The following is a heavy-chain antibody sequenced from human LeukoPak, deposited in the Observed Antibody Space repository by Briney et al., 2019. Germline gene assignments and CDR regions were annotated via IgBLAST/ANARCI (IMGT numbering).Heavy chain of an antibody. D-gene: IGHD3-9*01. J-gene: IGHJ4*02. CDR3: VIVRGYFDSSGSDY. CDR1: GFTFSSYT. Sequence: GGSLRLSCSASGFTFSSYTIHWVRQAPGKGLEFVSAITNNGCNTYYADSVKGRFTISRDSSKNTVYLQMSSLRAEDTAVYYCVIVRGYFDSSGSDYWGQGTLVTVSS. CDR2: ITNNGCNT. V-gene: IGHV3-64D*06.